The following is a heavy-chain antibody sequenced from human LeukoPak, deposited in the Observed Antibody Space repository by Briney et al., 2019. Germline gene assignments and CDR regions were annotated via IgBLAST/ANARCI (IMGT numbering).Heavy chain of an antibody. CDR3: ARGVREVLPFDY. Sequence: SETLSLTCTVSGGSISSGGYYWSWIRQPPGTGLEWIGYIYHSGSTYYNPSLKSRVTISVDRSKNQFSLKLSSVTAADTAVYYCARGVREVLPFDYWGQGTLVTVSS. CDR2: IYHSGST. J-gene: IGHJ4*02. V-gene: IGHV4-30-2*01. CDR1: GGSISSGGYY. D-gene: IGHD3-10*01.